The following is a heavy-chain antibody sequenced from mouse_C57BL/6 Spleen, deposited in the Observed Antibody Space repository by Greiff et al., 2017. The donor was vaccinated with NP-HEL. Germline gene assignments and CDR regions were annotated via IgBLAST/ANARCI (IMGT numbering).Heavy chain of an antibody. CDR3: ARDGTLYYAMDY. D-gene: IGHD2-1*01. CDR1: GYTFTSYW. J-gene: IGHJ4*01. Sequence: QVQLQQPGAELVRPGSSVKLSCKASGYTFTSYWMDWVKQRPGQGLEWIGNIYPSDSETHYNQKFKDKATLTVDKSSSTAYMQLSSLTSEDSAVYYCARDGTLYYAMDYWGQGTSVTVSS. CDR2: IYPSDSET. V-gene: IGHV1-61*01.